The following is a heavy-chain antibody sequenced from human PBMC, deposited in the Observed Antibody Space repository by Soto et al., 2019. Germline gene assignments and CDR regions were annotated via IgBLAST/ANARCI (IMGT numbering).Heavy chain of an antibody. D-gene: IGHD2-8*02. CDR2: INAGNGNT. Sequence: ASVKVSCKASGYTFTSYAMHWVRQAPGQRLEWMGWINAGNGNTKYSQRFQGRVTITRDTSASTAYMGLSSLRSEDTAVYYCARDGGDTGYYYYGMDVWGQGTTVTVSS. CDR3: ARDGGDTGYYYYGMDV. V-gene: IGHV1-3*01. CDR1: GYTFTSYA. J-gene: IGHJ6*02.